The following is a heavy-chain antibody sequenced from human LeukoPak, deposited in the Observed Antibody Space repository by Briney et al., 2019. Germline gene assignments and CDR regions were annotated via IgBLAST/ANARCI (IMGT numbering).Heavy chain of an antibody. CDR1: GFTFSSHA. J-gene: IGHJ4*02. D-gene: IGHD5-18*01. CDR2: ISGSGGST. V-gene: IGHV3-23*01. CDR3: AKGATKYSYGGTDY. Sequence: GGSLRLSCAASGFTFSSHAMSWVRQAPGKGLEWVSAISGSGGSTYYADSVKGRFTISRDNSKNTLYLQMNSLRAEDTAVYYCAKGATKYSYGGTDYWGQGTLVTVSS.